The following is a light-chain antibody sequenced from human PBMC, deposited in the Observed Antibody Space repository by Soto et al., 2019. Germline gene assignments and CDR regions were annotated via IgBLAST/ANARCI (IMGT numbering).Light chain of an antibody. Sequence: DIQMTQSPSSLSASVGDRVTITCRASQSISGYLNWYQQKPGKAPKLLIYAASTLQSGVPSRFSGSGSGTDFTLTSSSLHPEDFATYYCQQSYTTPWTFGQGTKVEIK. J-gene: IGKJ1*01. V-gene: IGKV1-39*01. CDR1: QSISGY. CDR3: QQSYTTPWT. CDR2: AAS.